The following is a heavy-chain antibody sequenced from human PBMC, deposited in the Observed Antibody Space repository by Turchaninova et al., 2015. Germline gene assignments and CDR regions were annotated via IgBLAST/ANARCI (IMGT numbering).Heavy chain of an antibody. J-gene: IGHJ5*02. V-gene: IGHV1-46*01. D-gene: IGHD2-2*03. Sequence: VQSGPEVKKPGASVKISCEASGNTFTDYYMHWVRQAPGQGLEWMGIIDPSGADTRYAQKFQGRLIVTRDTSTSTVYMELSSLTSEDTAVYFCARPAGYCSTTSCYYWFDPWGQGTLVTVSS. CDR1: GNTFTDYY. CDR2: IDPSGADT. CDR3: ARPAGYCSTTSCYYWFDP.